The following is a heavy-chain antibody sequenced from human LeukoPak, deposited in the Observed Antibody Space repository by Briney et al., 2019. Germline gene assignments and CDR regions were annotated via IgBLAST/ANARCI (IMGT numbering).Heavy chain of an antibody. J-gene: IGHJ5*02. CDR3: ARRPLHSQNWLAP. CDR2: IFPGDSDT. Sequence: GESLKISCKGSGDRFTSYWVAWVRQMPGKGLEWMGIIFPGDSDTRCSPSIQGQVTISVDRSISTAYLQWSSLKASDTAIYYCARRPLHSQNWLAPWGQGTLVTVSS. V-gene: IGHV5-51*01. CDR1: GDRFTSYW.